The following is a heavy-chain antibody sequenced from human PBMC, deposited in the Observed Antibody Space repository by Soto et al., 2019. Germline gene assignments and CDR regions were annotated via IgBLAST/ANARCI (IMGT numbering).Heavy chain of an antibody. CDR1: GFTLSSYT. Sequence: EVQLLESGGGLVQPGGSLRVSCAASGFTLSSYTMNWVRQAPGKGLEWVSLISGGGASTSYADSVKGRLTISRDSSKNTLYLQMNSLGAEDTALYYCARSGAGRGLGFGLDVWGQGTTVTVSS. V-gene: IGHV3-23*01. D-gene: IGHD7-27*01. CDR3: ARSGAGRGLGFGLDV. CDR2: ISGGGAST. J-gene: IGHJ6*02.